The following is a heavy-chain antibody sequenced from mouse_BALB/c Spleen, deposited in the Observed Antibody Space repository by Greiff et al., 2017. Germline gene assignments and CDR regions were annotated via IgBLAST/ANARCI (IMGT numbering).Heavy chain of an antibody. CDR2: IDPSDSYT. V-gene: IGHV1-69*02. J-gene: IGHJ1*01. CDR3: ARGYYGSSYRWYFDV. CDR1: GYTFTSYW. Sequence: QVQLQQPGAELVKPGASVKLSCKASGYTFTSYWMHWVKQRPGQGLEWIGEIDPSDSYTNYNQKFKGKATLTVDKSSSTAYMQLSSLTSEDSAVYYCARGYYGSSYRWYFDVWGAGTTVTVSS. D-gene: IGHD1-1*01.